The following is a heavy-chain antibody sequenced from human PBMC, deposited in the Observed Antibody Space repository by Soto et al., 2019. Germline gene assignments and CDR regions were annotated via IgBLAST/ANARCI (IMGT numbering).Heavy chain of an antibody. J-gene: IGHJ6*03. D-gene: IGHD5-18*01. CDR2: FDPEDGET. CDR3: ATQSPALYSYGSNNYYYYMDV. V-gene: IGHV1-24*01. Sequence: ASVKVSCKVSGYTLTELSMHWVRQAPGKGLEWMGGFDPEDGETIYAQKFQGRVTMTEDTSADTAYMELSSLRSEDTAVHYCATQSPALYSYGSNNYYYYMDVWGKGTTVTVSS. CDR1: GYTLTELS.